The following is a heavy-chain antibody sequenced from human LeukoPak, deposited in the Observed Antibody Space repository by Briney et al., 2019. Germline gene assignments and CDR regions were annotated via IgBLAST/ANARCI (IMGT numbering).Heavy chain of an antibody. Sequence: SVKVSCKASGGTFSSYAISWVRQAPGQGLEWMGGIIPIFGTANYAQKFQGRVTITADKSTSTAYMELSRLRSDDTAVYYCARGGYRSGFDYWGQGTLVTVSS. CDR2: IIPIFGTA. V-gene: IGHV1-69*06. CDR1: GGTFSSYA. CDR3: ARGGYRSGFDY. D-gene: IGHD3-16*02. J-gene: IGHJ4*02.